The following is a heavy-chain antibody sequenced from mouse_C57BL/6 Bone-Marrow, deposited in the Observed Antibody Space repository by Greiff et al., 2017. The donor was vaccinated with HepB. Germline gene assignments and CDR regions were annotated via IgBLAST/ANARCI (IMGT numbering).Heavy chain of an antibody. J-gene: IGHJ3*01. D-gene: IGHD2-5*01. CDR1: GFTFSSYG. V-gene: IGHV5-6*01. CDR2: ISSGGSYT. CDR3: ARYYSNH. Sequence: VQLKESGGDLVKPGGSLKLSCAASGFTFSSYGMPWVRQTPDKRLEWVATISSGGSYTYYPDSVKGRFTISRDNAKNTLYLQMSSLKSEDTAMYYCARYYSNHWGQGTLVTVSA.